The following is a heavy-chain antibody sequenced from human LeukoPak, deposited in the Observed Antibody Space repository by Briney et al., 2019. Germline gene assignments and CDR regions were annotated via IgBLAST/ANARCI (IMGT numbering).Heavy chain of an antibody. D-gene: IGHD3-22*01. CDR1: GFTFSSYG. V-gene: IGHV3-33*01. Sequence: GGSLRLSCAASGFTFSSYGMHWVRQAPGRGRGWVAVIWYDGSNKYYADSVKGRFTISRDNSKNTPYLQMNSLRAEDTAVYYCARTYYYDSSGYYPFDYWGQGTLVTVSS. J-gene: IGHJ4*02. CDR2: IWYDGSNK. CDR3: ARTYYYDSSGYYPFDY.